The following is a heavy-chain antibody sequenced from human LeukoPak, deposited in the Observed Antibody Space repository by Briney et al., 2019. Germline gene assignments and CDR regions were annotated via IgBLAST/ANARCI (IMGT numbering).Heavy chain of an antibody. V-gene: IGHV3-30*02. Sequence: GGSLTLPCTVSGFTLNSYGMLWVRQARGRGVVWVVDIQYDESNKFYADSVKGRFTIYRDNSKNTLYVKVNSLSAEDRAVYYCATELYSRSWLAGLNYYNCYGMDV. D-gene: IGHD6-13*01. CDR2: IQYDESNK. CDR1: GFTLNSYG. J-gene: IGHJ6*01. CDR3: ATELYSRSWLAGLNYYNCYGMDV.